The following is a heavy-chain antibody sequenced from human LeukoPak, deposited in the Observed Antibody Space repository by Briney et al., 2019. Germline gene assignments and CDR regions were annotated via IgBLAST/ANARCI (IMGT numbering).Heavy chain of an antibody. V-gene: IGHV3-30*18. CDR3: AKGTRDYYYYGMDV. Sequence: GRSLRLSCAASGFTFSSYGMHWVRQAPGKGLEWVADISYDGSNKYYADSVKGRFTISRDNSKNTLYLQMNSLRAEDTAVYYCAKGTRDYYYYGMDVWGQGTTVTVSS. J-gene: IGHJ6*02. CDR1: GFTFSSYG. CDR2: ISYDGSNK.